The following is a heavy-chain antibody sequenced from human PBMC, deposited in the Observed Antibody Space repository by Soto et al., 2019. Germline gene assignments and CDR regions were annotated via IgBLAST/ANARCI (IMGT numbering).Heavy chain of an antibody. CDR2: IVPIYRTA. CDR3: VRDSGAKRRIS. D-gene: IGHD3-10*01. Sequence: QVQLVQSGAEVKKPGSSVKVSCKASGGTFSSYRINWVRQAPGQGLEWVGGIVPIYRTADYAQKFQGRVTITADESARTSYMELRSLKSQDTAVYYCVRDSGAKRRISWGQRTLVTVSS. CDR1: GGTFSSYR. J-gene: IGHJ4*02. V-gene: IGHV1-69*01.